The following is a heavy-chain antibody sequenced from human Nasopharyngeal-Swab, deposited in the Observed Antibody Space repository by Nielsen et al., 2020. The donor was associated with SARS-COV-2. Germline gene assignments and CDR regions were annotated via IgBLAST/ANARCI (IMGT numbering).Heavy chain of an antibody. D-gene: IGHD2-15*01. Sequence: SETLSLTCTVSGCSISSYYWSWIRQPPGKGLEWIADFYNSGSTNYNPSLESRVTISVDTSKNQFSLKLSSVTAADTAVYYCARVSFRTSNIVVVPYYYMDVWGKGTTVTVSS. V-gene: IGHV4-59*01. J-gene: IGHJ6*03. CDR3: ARVSFRTSNIVVVPYYYMDV. CDR2: FYNSGST. CDR1: GCSISSYY.